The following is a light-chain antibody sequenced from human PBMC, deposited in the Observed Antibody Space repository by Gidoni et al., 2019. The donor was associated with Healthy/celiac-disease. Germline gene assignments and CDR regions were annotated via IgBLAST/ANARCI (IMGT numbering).Light chain of an antibody. Sequence: VIWMTQSPSLLSASTGDRVTISCRMSLGISSYLAWYQQKPGKAPELLIYAASTLQSGVPSRFSGSGSGTDFTLTISCLQSEDFATYYCQQYYSFPPTFXQXTKVXIK. J-gene: IGKJ1*01. V-gene: IGKV1D-8*01. CDR2: AAS. CDR3: QQYYSFPPT. CDR1: LGISSY.